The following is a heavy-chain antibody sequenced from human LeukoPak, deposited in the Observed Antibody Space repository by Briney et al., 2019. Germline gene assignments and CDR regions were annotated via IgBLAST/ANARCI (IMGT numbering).Heavy chain of an antibody. CDR1: GFTFSNYP. D-gene: IGHD5-18*01. Sequence: GGSLRLSCAASGFTFSNYPMGWVRQAPGKGLEWVSSISSSGSYIYYADSVKGRFTISSDNAKNSLYLQMNSLRAEDSAVYYCARGGGSYGKYYFGYWGQGTLVTVSS. CDR2: ISSSGSYI. V-gene: IGHV3-21*01. J-gene: IGHJ4*02. CDR3: ARGGGSYGKYYFGY.